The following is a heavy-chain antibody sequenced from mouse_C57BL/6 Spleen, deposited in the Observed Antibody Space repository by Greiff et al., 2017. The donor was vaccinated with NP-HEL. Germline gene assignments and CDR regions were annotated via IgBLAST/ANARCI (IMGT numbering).Heavy chain of an antibody. CDR3: ERCGGQSAY. CDR1: GYTFTSYW. V-gene: IGHV1-69*01. CDR2: IDPSDSYT. D-gene: IGHD6-1*01. Sequence: QVQLQQSGAELVMPGASVKLSCKASGYTFTSYWMHWVKQRPGQGLEWIGEIDPSDSYTNYNQKFKGKSTLTVDKSSSTAYMQLSSLTSEDSAVYYCERCGGQSAYWGQGTLVTVSA. J-gene: IGHJ3*01.